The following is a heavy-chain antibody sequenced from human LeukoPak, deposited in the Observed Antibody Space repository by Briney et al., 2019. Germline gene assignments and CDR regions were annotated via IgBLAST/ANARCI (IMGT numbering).Heavy chain of an antibody. V-gene: IGHV4-4*09. CDR3: ARQVDYYYYMDV. J-gene: IGHJ6*03. Sequence: SETLSLTCTVSGGSISSYYWSWIRQPPGKGLEWIGYIYTIGSTNYNPSLKSRVTISVDTSKNQFSLKLSSVTAADTAVYYCARQVDYYYYMDVWGKGTTDTVSS. CDR2: IYTIGST. CDR1: GGSISSYY.